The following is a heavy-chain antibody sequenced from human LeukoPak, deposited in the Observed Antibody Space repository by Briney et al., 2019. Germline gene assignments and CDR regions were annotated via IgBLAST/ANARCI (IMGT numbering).Heavy chain of an antibody. CDR3: ARDSHYDYVWGSYRTTNWFDP. Sequence: GASVKVSCKASGYTFTGYYMHWVRQAPGQGLEWMGWINPNSGGTNYAQKFQGRATMTRDTSISTAYMELSRLRSDDTAVYYCARDSHYDYVWGSYRTTNWFDPWGQGTLVTVSS. CDR2: INPNSGGT. J-gene: IGHJ5*02. V-gene: IGHV1-2*02. CDR1: GYTFTGYY. D-gene: IGHD3-16*02.